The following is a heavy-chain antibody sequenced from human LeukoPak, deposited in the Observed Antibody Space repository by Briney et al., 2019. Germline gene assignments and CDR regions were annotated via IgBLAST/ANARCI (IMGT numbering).Heavy chain of an antibody. CDR3: ARSGRGAAFGTAMVTTRFDY. V-gene: IGHV4-30-4*01. J-gene: IGHJ4*02. CDR1: GGSISSDDNY. D-gene: IGHD5-18*01. Sequence: SQTLSLTCTVSGGSISSDDNYWSWIRQPPGKGLEWIGEINHSGSTNYNPSLKSRVSISVDTSKNQFSLKLSSVTAADTAVYYCARSGRGAAFGTAMVTTRFDYWGQGTLVTVSS. CDR2: INHSGST.